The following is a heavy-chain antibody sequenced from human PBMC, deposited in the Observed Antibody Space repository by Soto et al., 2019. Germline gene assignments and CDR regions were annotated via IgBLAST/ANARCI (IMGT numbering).Heavy chain of an antibody. Sequence: SLRLSCAASGFTFDDYGMSWVRQAPGKGLEWVSGINWNGGSTGYADSVKGRFTISRDNAKNSLYLQMNTLRAEDTAVYYCAKVSSAWYAGFFDLWGQGTLVTVSS. D-gene: IGHD2-8*01. V-gene: IGHV3-20*04. CDR3: AKVSSAWYAGFFDL. CDR1: GFTFDDYG. J-gene: IGHJ4*02. CDR2: INWNGGST.